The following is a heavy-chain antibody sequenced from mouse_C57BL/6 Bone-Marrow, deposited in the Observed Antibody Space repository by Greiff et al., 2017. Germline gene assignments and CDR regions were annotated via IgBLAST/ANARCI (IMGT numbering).Heavy chain of an antibody. J-gene: IGHJ2*01. V-gene: IGHV5-17*01. Sequence: EVKLVESGGGLVKPGGSLKLSCAASGFTFSDYGMHWVRQAPEKGLEWVAYISSGSSTIYYADTVKGRFTISRDNAKHTLFLQMTSLRSEDTAVYYCARRGLRRGIFAYWGQGTTLTVSS. CDR1: GFTFSDYG. D-gene: IGHD2-4*01. CDR2: ISSGSSTI. CDR3: ARRGLRRGIFAY.